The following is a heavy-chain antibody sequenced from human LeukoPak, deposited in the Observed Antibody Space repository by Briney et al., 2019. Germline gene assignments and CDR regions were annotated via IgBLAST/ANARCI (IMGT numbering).Heavy chain of an antibody. D-gene: IGHD6-13*01. V-gene: IGHV3-21*01. Sequence: GGPLRLSCAASGFTFSSYSMNWVRQAPGRGLEWVSSISSSSSYIYYADSVKGRFTISRDNAKNSLYLQMNSLRAEDTAVYYCARDRSTQQPDYWGQGTLVTVSS. CDR2: ISSSSSYI. CDR3: ARDRSTQQPDY. J-gene: IGHJ4*02. CDR1: GFTFSSYS.